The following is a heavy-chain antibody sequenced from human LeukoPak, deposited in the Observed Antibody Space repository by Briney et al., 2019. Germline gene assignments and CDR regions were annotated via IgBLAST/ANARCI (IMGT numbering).Heavy chain of an antibody. J-gene: IGHJ4*02. CDR3: ARATLAWYYYDGSGCPYFDY. Sequence: GGSLRLSCAASGFTFSSYWTSWVRQAPGKGLEWVANIKQDGSEKYYVDSVKGRFTISRDNAKNSLYLQMNNLRAEDTAVYYCARATLAWYYYDGSGCPYFDYWGQGTLVTVSS. D-gene: IGHD3-22*01. V-gene: IGHV3-7*01. CDR2: IKQDGSEK. CDR1: GFTFSSYW.